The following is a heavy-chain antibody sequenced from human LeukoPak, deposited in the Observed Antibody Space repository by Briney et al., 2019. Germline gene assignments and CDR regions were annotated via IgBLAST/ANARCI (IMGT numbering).Heavy chain of an antibody. J-gene: IGHJ5*02. CDR1: GDSIDSSNYY. D-gene: IGHD2-2*01. Sequence: PSETLSLTCTVSGDSIDSSNYYGAWIRHPPGKGLECIATIHYSGTTFYNMSVKSRVAISIDSSKNQFSLKLSSVSASGTAVYFCASGYAEVLLVAEAFDHWGQGTLVTVSS. CDR3: ASGYAEVLLVAEAFDH. CDR2: IHYSGTT. V-gene: IGHV4-39*01.